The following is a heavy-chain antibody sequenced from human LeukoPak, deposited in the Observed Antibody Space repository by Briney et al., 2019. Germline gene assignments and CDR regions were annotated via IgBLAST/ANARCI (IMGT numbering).Heavy chain of an antibody. V-gene: IGHV4-59*12. CDR1: GGSISSYY. CDR2: IYYSGST. CDR3: ARETIAAASPGRTWFDP. J-gene: IGHJ5*02. Sequence: PSETLSLTCTVSGGSISSYYWSWIRQPPGKGLEWIGYIYYSGSTKYNPSLKSRVTISVDTSKNQFSLKLSSVTAADTAVYYCARETIAAASPGRTWFDPWGQGTLVTVSS. D-gene: IGHD6-13*01.